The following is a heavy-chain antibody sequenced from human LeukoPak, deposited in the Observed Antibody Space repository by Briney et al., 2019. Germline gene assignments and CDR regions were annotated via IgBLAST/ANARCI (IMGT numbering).Heavy chain of an antibody. J-gene: IGHJ4*02. CDR2: ISSSSSYI. V-gene: IGHV3-21*01. CDR1: GFTFSSYS. Sequence: PGGSLRFSCAASGFTFSSYSMNWVRQAPGKGLEWVSSISSSSSYIYYADSVKGRFTISRDNAKNSLYLQMNSLRAEDTAVYYCARDPVAGAGGDDYWGQGTLVTVSS. CDR3: ARDPVAGAGGDDY. D-gene: IGHD6-19*01.